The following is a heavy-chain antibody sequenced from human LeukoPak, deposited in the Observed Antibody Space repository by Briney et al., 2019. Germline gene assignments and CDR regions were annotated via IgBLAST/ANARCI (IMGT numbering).Heavy chain of an antibody. J-gene: IGHJ5*02. CDR2: ISGSGGST. Sequence: PGGSLRLSCAASGFTFSSYATSWVRQAPGKGLEWVSAISGSGGSTYYADSLKGRFTISRDNSKNTLYLQMNSLRAEDTAVYYCSKSYDSSGYSWFDPWGQGTLVTVSS. CDR1: GFTFSSYA. CDR3: SKSYDSSGYSWFDP. V-gene: IGHV3-23*01. D-gene: IGHD3-22*01.